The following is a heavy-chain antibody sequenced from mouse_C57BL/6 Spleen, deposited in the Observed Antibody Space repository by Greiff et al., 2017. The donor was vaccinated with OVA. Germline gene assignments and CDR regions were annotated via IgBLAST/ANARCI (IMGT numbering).Heavy chain of an antibody. V-gene: IGHV1-15*01. J-gene: IGHJ1*03. CDR2: IDPEPGGT. CDR1: GYTFTDYE. Sequence: VQLQQSGAELVRPGASVTLSCKASGYTFTDYEMHWVKQTPVHGLEWIGAIDPEPGGTAYNQKFKGKAILTADKSSSTAYMELRSLTSEDSAVYYCTSQTGGSSYWYFDVWGTGTTVTVSS. CDR3: TSQTGGSSYWYFDV. D-gene: IGHD1-1*01.